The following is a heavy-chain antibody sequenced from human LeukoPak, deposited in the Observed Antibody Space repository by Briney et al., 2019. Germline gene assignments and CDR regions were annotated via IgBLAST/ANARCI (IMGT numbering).Heavy chain of an antibody. J-gene: IGHJ5*02. Sequence: GGSLRLSCAASGFTFSSYSMNWVRQAPGKGLEWVSPISSSSSYIYYADSVKGRFTISRDNAKNSLYLQMNSLRAEDTAVYYCAREVKQQLVGGEWFDPWGQGTLVTVSS. V-gene: IGHV3-21*01. D-gene: IGHD6-13*01. CDR3: AREVKQQLVGGEWFDP. CDR1: GFTFSSYS. CDR2: ISSSSSYI.